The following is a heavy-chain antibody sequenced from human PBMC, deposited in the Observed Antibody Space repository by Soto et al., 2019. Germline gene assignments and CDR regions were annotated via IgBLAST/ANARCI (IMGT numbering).Heavy chain of an antibody. CDR3: ARHDQVGRTTETNLDF. V-gene: IGHV5-51*01. J-gene: IGHJ4*02. D-gene: IGHD2-15*01. Sequence: PGESLKISCKGSGYNFNNYWIGWVRQMPGKGLEWMGIIYPGDSDTAYSPSFRGHVTISADNSINTAYLQWSSLKASDTAMYYCARHDQVGRTTETNLDFWGQGTVVTV. CDR1: GYNFNNYW. CDR2: IYPGDSDT.